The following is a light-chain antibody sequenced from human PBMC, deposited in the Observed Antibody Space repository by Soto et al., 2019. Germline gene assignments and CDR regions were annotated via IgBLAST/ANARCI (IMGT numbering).Light chain of an antibody. CDR3: QQRMSWPWT. Sequence: ESVLTQSPATLPLSPGERATLSCRASQTVIRYLAWYQQNRGQXSRXXIYDASYRATGIPDRFSGSGSGTDLTITISRLEPEDCEVDECQQRMSWPWTFFQGTKVDIK. J-gene: IGKJ1*01. CDR1: QTVIRY. V-gene: IGKV3-11*01. CDR2: DAS.